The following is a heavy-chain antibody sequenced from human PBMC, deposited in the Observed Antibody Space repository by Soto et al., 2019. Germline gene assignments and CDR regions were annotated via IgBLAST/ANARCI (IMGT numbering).Heavy chain of an antibody. Sequence: QVQLVQSGAEVKKPGSSVKVSCKASGGTFSSYAISWVRQAPGQGLEWMGGIIPIFGTANYAQKFQGRVTITANESTSTAYMELSSLRSEDTAVYYCARAPRDTAMVDEGVRFFDYWGQETLVTVYS. CDR1: GGTFSSYA. CDR2: IIPIFGTA. D-gene: IGHD5-18*01. V-gene: IGHV1-69*01. CDR3: ARAPRDTAMVDEGVRFFDY. J-gene: IGHJ4*02.